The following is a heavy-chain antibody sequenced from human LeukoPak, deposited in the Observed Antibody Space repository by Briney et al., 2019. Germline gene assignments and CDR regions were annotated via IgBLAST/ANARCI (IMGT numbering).Heavy chain of an antibody. CDR2: INPSGGST. CDR3: ARFAVHRRITVPGQFGLDY. Sequence: ASVKVSCKTSGYIFTSYNIYWVRQAPGQGLEWMGIINPSGGSTNYAQKVQGRVTMTRDTSTSTVYMELSSLRSEDTAVYYCARFAVHRRITVPGQFGLDYWGQGILVTVSS. CDR1: GYIFTSYN. V-gene: IGHV1-46*01. J-gene: IGHJ4*02. D-gene: IGHD6-19*01.